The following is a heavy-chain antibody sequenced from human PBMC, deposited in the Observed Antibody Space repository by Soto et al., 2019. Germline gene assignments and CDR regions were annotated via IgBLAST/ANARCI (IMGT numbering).Heavy chain of an antibody. V-gene: IGHV3-23*01. D-gene: IGHD2-21*02. CDR2: IGGRGGNA. Sequence: GGSLRLSCAASGFSFIDYAINWVRQVPGRGLEYVAGIGGRGGNAFYADSMKGRFSISRDNPKNTVYLHMHDLRVDDSAMYYCAKARHSGDFAGSYDSWGQGTLVTVSS. CDR1: GFSFIDYA. J-gene: IGHJ5*02. CDR3: AKARHSGDFAGSYDS.